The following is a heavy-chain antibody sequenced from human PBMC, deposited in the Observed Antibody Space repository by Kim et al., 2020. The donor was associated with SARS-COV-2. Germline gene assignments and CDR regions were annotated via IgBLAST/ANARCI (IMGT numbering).Heavy chain of an antibody. J-gene: IGHJ6*02. V-gene: IGHV3-9*01. CDR3: AKEASILPNSSSYPLNYYYGMDV. CDR2: ISWNSGSI. CDR1: GFTFDDYA. D-gene: IGHD6-13*01. Sequence: GGSLRLSCAASGFTFDDYAMHWVRQAPGKGLEWVSGISWNSGSIGYADSVKGRFTISRDNAKNSLYLQMNSLRAEDTALYYCAKEASILPNSSSYPLNYYYGMDVWGQGTTVTVSS.